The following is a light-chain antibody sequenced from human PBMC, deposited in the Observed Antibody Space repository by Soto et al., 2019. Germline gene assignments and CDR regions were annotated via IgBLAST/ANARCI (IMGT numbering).Light chain of an antibody. Sequence: ELVMTQSPATQSVSPGGRATLSCRASQSISGALAWYQQKPGQAPRLLIYDASNRATGIPARFSGSGSGTDFTLTISSLEPEDFAVYYCQQRSNWRFTFGPGTKVDIK. CDR2: DAS. CDR1: QSISGA. J-gene: IGKJ3*01. CDR3: QQRSNWRFT. V-gene: IGKV3-11*01.